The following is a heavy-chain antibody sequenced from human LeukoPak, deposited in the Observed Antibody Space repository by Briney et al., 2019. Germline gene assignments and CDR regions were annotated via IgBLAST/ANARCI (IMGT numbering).Heavy chain of an antibody. D-gene: IGHD3-3*01. V-gene: IGHV3-48*01. CDR3: ARDSYPPYDFWSGYSNAGFDY. CDR1: GFTFSSYS. J-gene: IGHJ4*02. CDR2: ISSSSSTI. Sequence: RGSLRLSCAASGFTFSSYSMNWVRQAPGKGLEWVSYISSSSSTIYYADSVKGRFTISRDNAKNSLYLQMNSLRAEDTAVYYCARDSYPPYDFWSGYSNAGFDYWGQGTLVTVSS.